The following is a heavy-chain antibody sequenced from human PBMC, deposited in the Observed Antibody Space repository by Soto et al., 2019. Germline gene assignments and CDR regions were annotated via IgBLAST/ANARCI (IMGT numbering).Heavy chain of an antibody. D-gene: IGHD2-15*01. Sequence: ASVKVSCKASGYSFTNYGISWVRQAPGQGLEWMGWISVYNGNTNFAQKLQGRVTMTTDESTSTAYMELSSLRSEDTAVYYCARGGIVVVAATFGYNWFDPWGQGTLVTVSS. V-gene: IGHV1-18*01. J-gene: IGHJ5*02. CDR2: ISVYNGNT. CDR3: ARGGIVVVAATFGYNWFDP. CDR1: GYSFTNYG.